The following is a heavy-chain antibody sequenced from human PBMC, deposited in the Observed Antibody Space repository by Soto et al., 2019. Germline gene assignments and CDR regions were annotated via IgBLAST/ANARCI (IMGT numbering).Heavy chain of an antibody. D-gene: IGHD2-21*02. V-gene: IGHV1-2*02. CDR3: ARPPGYISDWHYFDL. J-gene: IGHJ4*02. CDR1: GYTFTNYY. Sequence: GASVKVSCKASGYTFTNYYMHWVRQAPGQGFEWLGRISPKSGGTNYAQEFQGRVTMTWDTSLKTAYMELSSLISEDTAVYYCARPPGYISDWHYFDLWGQGTLVTVSS. CDR2: ISPKSGGT.